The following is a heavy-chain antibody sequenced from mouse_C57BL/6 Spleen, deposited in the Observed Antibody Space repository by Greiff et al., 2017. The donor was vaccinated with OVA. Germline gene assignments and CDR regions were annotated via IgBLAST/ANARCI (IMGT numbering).Heavy chain of an antibody. CDR3: ARSIYDGYQTYFDV. D-gene: IGHD2-3*01. CDR2: INYDGSST. V-gene: IGHV5-16*01. J-gene: IGHJ1*03. CDR1: GFTFSDYY. Sequence: EVKLMESEGGLVQPGSSMKLSCTASGFTFSDYYMAWVRQVPEKGLEWVANINYDGSSTYYLDSLKSRFIIARDNAKNILYLQMSSLKSEDTATYYCARSIYDGYQTYFDVWGTGTTVTVSS.